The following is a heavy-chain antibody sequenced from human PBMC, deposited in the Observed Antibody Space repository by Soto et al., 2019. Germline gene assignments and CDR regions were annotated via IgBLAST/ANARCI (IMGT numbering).Heavy chain of an antibody. J-gene: IGHJ4*02. CDR3: ARRKERSGPNYFDL. CDR1: GDTFTKYY. D-gene: IGHD6-25*01. V-gene: IGHV1-8*01. Sequence: ASVKVSCKASGDTFTKYYFNWVRRATGQGLEWMGWMNPSNGNAGYAQKYRGRVTMTSNTSITTAYMELSGLRYDDTAVYYCARRKERSGPNYFDLWGQGTLVTVSS. CDR2: MNPSNGNA.